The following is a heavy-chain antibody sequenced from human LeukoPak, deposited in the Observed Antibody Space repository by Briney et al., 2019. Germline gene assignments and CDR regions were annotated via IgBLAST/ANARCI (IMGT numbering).Heavy chain of an antibody. Sequence: SETLSLTCTVSGGSVSSGSYYWSWIRQPPGKGLEWIGYIYYSGSTNYNPSLKSRVTISVDTSKNQFALKLSSVTAADTAVYYCARVHTTVTTYYFDYWGQGTLVTVSS. CDR1: GGSVSSGSYY. D-gene: IGHD4-17*01. J-gene: IGHJ4*02. CDR2: IYYSGST. CDR3: ARVHTTVTTYYFDY. V-gene: IGHV4-61*01.